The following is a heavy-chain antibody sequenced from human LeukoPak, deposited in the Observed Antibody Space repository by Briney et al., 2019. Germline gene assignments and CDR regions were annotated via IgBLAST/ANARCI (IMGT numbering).Heavy chain of an antibody. Sequence: SQTLSLTCAISGDSVPSNSAAWNWSRQSPSGGLEWLGRTYYRSKWYNEYAVSVKSRITINPDTSKNQFSLHLNSVTPGDTAVYYCARSAGGMIDYWGQGTLVTVSS. J-gene: IGHJ4*02. CDR2: TYYRSKWYN. V-gene: IGHV6-1*01. D-gene: IGHD3-16*01. CDR1: GDSVPSNSAA. CDR3: ARSAGGMIDY.